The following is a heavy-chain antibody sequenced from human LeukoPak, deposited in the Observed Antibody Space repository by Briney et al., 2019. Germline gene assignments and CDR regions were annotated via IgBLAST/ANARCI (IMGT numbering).Heavy chain of an antibody. Sequence: GGSLRLSCAASGFTFSDYYMSWIRQAPGKGLEWVSYISSSGSTIYYADSVKGRSTISRDNAKNSLYLQMNSLRAEDTAVYYCARLPRRGYSYGIVDYWGRGTLVTVSS. V-gene: IGHV3-11*01. CDR1: GFTFSDYY. CDR2: ISSSGSTI. D-gene: IGHD5-18*01. CDR3: ARLPRRGYSYGIVDY. J-gene: IGHJ4*02.